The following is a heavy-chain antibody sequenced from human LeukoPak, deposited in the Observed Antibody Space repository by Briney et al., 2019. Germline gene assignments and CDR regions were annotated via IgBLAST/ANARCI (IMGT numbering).Heavy chain of an antibody. CDR1: GYTFTSYG. D-gene: IGHD3-22*01. J-gene: IGHJ4*02. Sequence: EASVTVSCKASGYTFTSYGISWVRQAPGQGLEWMGWISAYNGNTNYAQKLQGRVTMTTDTSTSTAYMELRSLRSDDTAVYYCARVRSSGYYPYYFDYWGQGTLVTVSS. V-gene: IGHV1-18*01. CDR2: ISAYNGNT. CDR3: ARVRSSGYYPYYFDY.